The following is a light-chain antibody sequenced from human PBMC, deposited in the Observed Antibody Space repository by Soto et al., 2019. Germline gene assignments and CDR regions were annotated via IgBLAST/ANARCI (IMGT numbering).Light chain of an antibody. V-gene: IGLV4-69*01. CDR2: LNSDGSH. CDR1: SGHSNYA. CDR3: QTWGSGIVV. Sequence: QPVLTQSPSASASLGASVKLTCTLSSGHSNYAIAWHQQQSEKGPRYLMNLNSDGSHNKGDGIPDRFSGSSSGAERYLTISSLQSEDEADYYCQTWGSGIVVFGGGTKLTVL. J-gene: IGLJ2*01.